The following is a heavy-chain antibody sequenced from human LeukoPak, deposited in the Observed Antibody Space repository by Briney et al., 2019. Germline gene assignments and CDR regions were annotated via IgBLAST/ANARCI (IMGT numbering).Heavy chain of an antibody. V-gene: IGHV4-4*07. CDR3: ARDRADSSGWYYFDY. CDR2: IYTSGST. D-gene: IGHD6-19*01. CDR1: GGSISSYY. Sequence: PETLSLTCTVSGGSISSYYWSWIRQPAGKGLEWIGRIYTSGSTNYNPSLKSRVTISVDTSKNQFSLKLSSVTAADTAVYYCARDRADSSGWYYFDYWGQGTLVTVSS. J-gene: IGHJ4*02.